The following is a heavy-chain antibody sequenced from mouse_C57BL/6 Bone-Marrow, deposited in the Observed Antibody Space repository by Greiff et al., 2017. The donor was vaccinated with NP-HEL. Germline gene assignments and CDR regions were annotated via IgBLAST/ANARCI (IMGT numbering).Heavy chain of an antibody. J-gene: IGHJ2*01. D-gene: IGHD4-1*01. V-gene: IGHV5-4*03. Sequence: EVKLMESGGGLVKPGGSLKLSCAASGFTFSSYAMSWVRQTPEKRLEWVATISDGGSYTYYPDNVKGRFTISRDDAKNNLYLQMSHLKSEDTAMYYCARVRLGSFDYWGQGTTLTVSS. CDR3: ARVRLGSFDY. CDR2: ISDGGSYT. CDR1: GFTFSSYA.